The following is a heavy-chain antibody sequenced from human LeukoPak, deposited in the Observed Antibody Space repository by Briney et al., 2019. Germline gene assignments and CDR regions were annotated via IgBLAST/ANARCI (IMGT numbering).Heavy chain of an antibody. CDR1: GGSISSYY. CDR2: IYYSVST. D-gene: IGHD3-10*01. J-gene: IGHJ5*02. V-gene: IGHV4-59*01. Sequence: SETLSLTCTVSGGSISSYYWSWIRQPPGKGLEWIGYIYYSVSTNYNPSLKSRVTISVDTSKNQFSLKLSSVTAADTAVYYCARVKSGSDWEVTHWFAPWGQGTLVTVSS. CDR3: ARVKSGSDWEVTHWFAP.